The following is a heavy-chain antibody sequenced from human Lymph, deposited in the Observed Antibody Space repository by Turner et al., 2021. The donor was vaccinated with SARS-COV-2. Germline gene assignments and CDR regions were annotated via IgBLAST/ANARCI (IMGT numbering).Heavy chain of an antibody. CDR2: LSGYATNT. CDR1: AFAFTSFA. J-gene: IGHJ4*02. Sequence: EGQRLGYAGGLVQRGGSLSLPCAASAFAFTSFAMTGVRQAPGKGLESVTALSGYATNTYYADAVKDRFTISRDNSRNTLYLEMNSLRVEDTAVYYCAKDSGYFIAVAAGGHFFDNWGQGTLVTVSS. D-gene: IGHD6-19*01. V-gene: IGHV3-23*01. CDR3: AKDSGYFIAVAAGGHFFDN.